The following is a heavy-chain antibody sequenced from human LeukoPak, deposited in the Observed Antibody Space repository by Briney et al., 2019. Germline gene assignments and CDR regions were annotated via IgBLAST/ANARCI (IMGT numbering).Heavy chain of an antibody. V-gene: IGHV4-34*01. D-gene: IGHD5-24*01. CDR3: ARVFAHCRDGYNLCYFDY. CDR1: GGSFSGYY. CDR2: INHSGST. Sequence: PSETLSLTCAVYGGSFSGYYWSWIRQPPGKGLEWIGEINHSGSTNYNPSLKSRVTISVDTSKNQFSLKLSSVTAADTAVYYCARVFAHCRDGYNLCYFDYWGQGTLVTVSS. J-gene: IGHJ4*02.